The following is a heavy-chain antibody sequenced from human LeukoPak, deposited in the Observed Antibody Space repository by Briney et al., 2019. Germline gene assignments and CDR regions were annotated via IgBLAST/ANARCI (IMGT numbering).Heavy chain of an antibody. CDR1: GGSISSSSYY. CDR3: ARGHSSGWYVWYFDY. V-gene: IGHV4-39*07. D-gene: IGHD6-13*01. CDR2: IYYSGST. J-gene: IGHJ4*02. Sequence: PSETLSLTCTVSGGSISSSSYYWGWIRQPPGKGLEWIGSIYYSGSTYYNPSLKSRVTISVDKSKNQFSLKLSSVTAADTAVYYCARGHSSGWYVWYFDYWGQGTLVTVSS.